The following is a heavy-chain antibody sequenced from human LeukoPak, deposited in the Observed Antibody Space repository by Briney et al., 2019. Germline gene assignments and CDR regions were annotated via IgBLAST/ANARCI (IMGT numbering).Heavy chain of an antibody. V-gene: IGHV4-34*01. CDR1: GGSFSGYY. CDR2: INHSGGT. J-gene: IGHJ6*03. CDR3: ARGIAAADCYYYYYMDV. D-gene: IGHD6-13*01. Sequence: SETLSLTCAVYGGSFSGYYWSWIRQPPGKGLEWIGEINHSGGTNYNPSLKSRVTISVDTSKNQFSLKLSSVTAADTAVYYCARGIAAADCYYYYYMDVWGKGTTVTVSS.